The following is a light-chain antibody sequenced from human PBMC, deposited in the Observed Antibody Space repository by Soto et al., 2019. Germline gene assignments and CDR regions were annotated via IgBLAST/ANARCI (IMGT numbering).Light chain of an antibody. CDR2: EAS. Sequence: QSALTQPASVSGSPGQSITISCTGTSGDVGSYDLVSWFQHHPGRAPKLMIYEASKRPSGVSNRFSGSKSGNTASLTISGLQTEDEAQYFCCSYAGTSGAHWVFGGGTKLTVL. V-gene: IGLV2-23*01. CDR3: CSYAGTSGAHWV. CDR1: SGDVGSYDL. J-gene: IGLJ3*02.